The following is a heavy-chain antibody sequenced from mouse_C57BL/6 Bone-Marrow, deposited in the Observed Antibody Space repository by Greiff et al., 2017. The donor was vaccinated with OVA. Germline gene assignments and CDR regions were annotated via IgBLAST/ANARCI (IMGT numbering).Heavy chain of an antibody. D-gene: IGHD2-2*01. J-gene: IGHJ3*01. V-gene: IGHV1-55*01. CDR1: GYTFTSYW. Sequence: QVQLQQPGAELVKPGASVKMSCKASGYTFTSYWITWVKQRPGQGLEWIGDIYPGSGSTNYNEKFKSKATLTVDTSSSTAYMQLSSLTSEDSAVYYCARGAMVTSWFAYWGQGTLVTVSA. CDR3: ARGAMVTSWFAY. CDR2: IYPGSGST.